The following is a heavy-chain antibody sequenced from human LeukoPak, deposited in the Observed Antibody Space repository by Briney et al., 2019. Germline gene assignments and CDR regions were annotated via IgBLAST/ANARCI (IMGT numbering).Heavy chain of an antibody. V-gene: IGHV3-23*01. CDR1: GVTLSSHA. D-gene: IGHD3-22*01. CDR3: AKMNYYDLSPISTVDY. Sequence: GGSLRLSCAASGVTLSSHAMSWVRQAPGKGLERVSSISGNGDSTYYADSVKGRFTISRDNSKNTLYLQMNSLRAEDKAIYYCAKMNYYDLSPISTVDYWGQGTLVTVSS. CDR2: ISGNGDST. J-gene: IGHJ4*02.